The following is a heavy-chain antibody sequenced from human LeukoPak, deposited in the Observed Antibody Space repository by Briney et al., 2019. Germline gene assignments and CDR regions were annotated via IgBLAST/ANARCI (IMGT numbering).Heavy chain of an antibody. CDR2: ISSSSTYI. J-gene: IGHJ4*02. CDR3: AREPTAMIL. CDR1: GFTFSIYS. Sequence: GGSLRLSCAASGFTFSIYSMNWVRQTPGKGLEWVSSISSSSTYIYYADSVKGRFTISRDNAKNSLYLQMNSLGAEDTAVYYCAREPTAMILWGQGTLVTVSS. V-gene: IGHV3-21*01. D-gene: IGHD5-18*01.